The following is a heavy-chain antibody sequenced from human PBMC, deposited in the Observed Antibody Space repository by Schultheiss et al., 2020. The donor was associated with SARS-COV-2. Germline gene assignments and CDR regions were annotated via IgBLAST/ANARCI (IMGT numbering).Heavy chain of an antibody. J-gene: IGHJ3*02. Sequence: GESLKISCAASGFTFSSYAMSLVRQAPGKGLEWVSAISGSGGSTYYTDSVKGRFTISRDNSKNTLYLQMNSLRAEDTAVYYCARVPFTIFGVVDAFDIWGQGTMVTVSS. V-gene: IGHV3-23*01. D-gene: IGHD3-3*01. CDR3: ARVPFTIFGVVDAFDI. CDR1: GFTFSSYA. CDR2: ISGSGGST.